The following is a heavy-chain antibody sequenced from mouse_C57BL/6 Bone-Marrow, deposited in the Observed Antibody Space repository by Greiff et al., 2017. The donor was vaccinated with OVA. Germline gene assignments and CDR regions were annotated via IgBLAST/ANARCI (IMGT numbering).Heavy chain of an antibody. J-gene: IGHJ4*01. D-gene: IGHD3-2*02. CDR1: GYSLTDYN. Sequence: VQLQQSGPELVKPGASVKISCKASGYSLTDYNMNWVKQSNGKSLEWIGVINPNYGTTSYNQKFKVKATLTVDQSSSTAYMQLNSLTSEDSAVYYCARRGQLRLREDAMDYWGQGTSVTVSS. CDR2: INPNYGTT. CDR3: ARRGQLRLREDAMDY. V-gene: IGHV1-39*01.